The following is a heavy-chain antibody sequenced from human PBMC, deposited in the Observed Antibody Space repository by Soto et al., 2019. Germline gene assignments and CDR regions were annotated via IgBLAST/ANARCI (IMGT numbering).Heavy chain of an antibody. J-gene: IGHJ4*02. CDR3: ALQRGSGCTYFDY. V-gene: IGHV4-39*01. Sequence: SETLSLTCTVSGGSVSSSSYYWDWIRQPPGKGLQWIGNIYYSGSTYYNPSLKSRVTISVDTSKNQFSLKLSSVTAADTAVYYCALQRGSGCTYFDYWGQGTLVTVSS. CDR1: GGSVSSSSYY. D-gene: IGHD6-19*01. CDR2: IYYSGST.